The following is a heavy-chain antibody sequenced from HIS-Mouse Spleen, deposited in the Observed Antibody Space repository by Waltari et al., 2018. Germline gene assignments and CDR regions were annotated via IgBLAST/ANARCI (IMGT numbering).Heavy chain of an antibody. D-gene: IGHD6-6*01. CDR2: IYPGESDT. Sequence: EVQLVQSGAEVKKPGESLKISCKGSGYSFTSYWIGWVRQMPGKGLEWMGIIYPGESDTRYSPSFQGQVTISADKSISTAYLQWSSLKASDTAMYYCARSIEYSSSYDAFDIWGQGTMVTVSS. V-gene: IGHV5-51*03. CDR3: ARSIEYSSSYDAFDI. CDR1: GYSFTSYW. J-gene: IGHJ3*02.